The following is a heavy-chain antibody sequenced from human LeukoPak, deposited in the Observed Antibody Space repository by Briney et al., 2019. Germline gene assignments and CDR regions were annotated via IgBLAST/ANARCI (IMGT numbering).Heavy chain of an antibody. Sequence: GGSLRLSCAASGFTFSGHYMDWVRQAPGKGLEWVSSISGSGGFTYYADSVRGRFTISRDNSKNTLYLQMSSLRAEDTAVYYCAKDGNYDSSGYSFYSDYWGQGTPVTVSS. V-gene: IGHV3-23*01. CDR2: ISGSGGFT. CDR1: GFTFSGHY. D-gene: IGHD3-22*01. J-gene: IGHJ4*02. CDR3: AKDGNYDSSGYSFYSDY.